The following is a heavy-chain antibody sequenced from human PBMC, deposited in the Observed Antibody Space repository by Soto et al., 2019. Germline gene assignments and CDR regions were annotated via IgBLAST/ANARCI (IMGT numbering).Heavy chain of an antibody. D-gene: IGHD6-6*01. V-gene: IGHV2-26*01. CDR2: IFSNDEK. Sequence: QVTLEESGPILVTPTETLTLTCTVSGFSLSYPRMGVTWLRQTPGKAVEWLAHIFSNDEKSSKTFLRSTLTRFKDTAKSRVILVMTNMDLVDAGENTRARVSASSSSPLSDYWGQGTLVTVSS. J-gene: IGHJ4*02. CDR3: ARVSASSSSPLSDY. CDR1: GFSLSYPRMG.